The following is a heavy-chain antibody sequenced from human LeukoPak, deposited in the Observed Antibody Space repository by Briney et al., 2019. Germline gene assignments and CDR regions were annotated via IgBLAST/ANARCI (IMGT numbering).Heavy chain of an antibody. CDR3: AKDMAATLDY. J-gene: IGHJ4*02. CDR1: GFTFSSYG. CDR2: IRYDGSNK. Sequence: GGSLRLSCAASGFTFSSYGMRWVRQAPGKGLEWVAFIRYDGSNKYYADSVKGRFTISRDNSKNTLYLQMNSLRAEDTAVYYCAKDMAATLDYWGQGTLVTVSS. V-gene: IGHV3-30*02. D-gene: IGHD6-25*01.